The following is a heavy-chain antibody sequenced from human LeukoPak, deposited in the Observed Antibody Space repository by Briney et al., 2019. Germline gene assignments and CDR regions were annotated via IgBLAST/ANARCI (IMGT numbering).Heavy chain of an antibody. V-gene: IGHV1-24*01. CDR3: ASPSYDSSGYFDY. CDR2: FDPEDGET. Sequence: ASVTVSCKVSGYTLTELSMHWERQAPGKGLEWKGGFDPEDGETIYAQKFQGRVTMTEDTSTDTAYMELSSLRSEDTAVYYCASPSYDSSGYFDYWGQGTLVTVSS. D-gene: IGHD3-22*01. J-gene: IGHJ4*02. CDR1: GYTLTELS.